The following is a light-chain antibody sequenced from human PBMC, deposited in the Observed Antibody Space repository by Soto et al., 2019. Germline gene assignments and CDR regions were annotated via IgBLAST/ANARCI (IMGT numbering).Light chain of an antibody. Sequence: EIVMTQSPATLSVSPGERATLSCRASQGIGSTSAWYQQKPGQTPKLLIFDASTRATGVPARFSGGGSGTEFTLTINSLQSEDFAVYYCQRYNRWPLSFGGGTKVEIK. J-gene: IGKJ4*01. CDR1: QGIGST. V-gene: IGKV3-15*01. CDR2: DAS. CDR3: QRYNRWPLS.